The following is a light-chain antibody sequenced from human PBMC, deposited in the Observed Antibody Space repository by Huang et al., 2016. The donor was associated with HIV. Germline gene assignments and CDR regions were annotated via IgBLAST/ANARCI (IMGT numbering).Light chain of an antibody. V-gene: IGKV4-1*01. Sequence: DIVLTQSPGSLALSLGERAAINCTSSQSVLHSFNNKNYLSWYQLKPGQSPRLLIYWASTRESGVPDRFRGSGSGTDFTLTITSRQAEDVAVYYCHQYYNSPQTFGQGTKVEV. CDR1: QSVLHSFNNKNY. CDR2: WAS. CDR3: HQYYNSPQT. J-gene: IGKJ1*01.